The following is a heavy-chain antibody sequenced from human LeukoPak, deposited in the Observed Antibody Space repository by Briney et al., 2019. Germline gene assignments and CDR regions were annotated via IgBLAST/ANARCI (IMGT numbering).Heavy chain of an antibody. CDR2: IKQDGSEK. CDR3: ARKNGHDF. Sequence: ETLSLTCAVSGGSISSSNWWSWVRQPPGKGLEWVANIKQDGSEKYYVDSVKGRFTISRDNAKNSLYLQMNSLRAEDTAVYYCARKNGHDFWGQGTLVTVSS. J-gene: IGHJ4*02. V-gene: IGHV3-7*01. CDR1: GGSISSSNW. D-gene: IGHD2-8*01.